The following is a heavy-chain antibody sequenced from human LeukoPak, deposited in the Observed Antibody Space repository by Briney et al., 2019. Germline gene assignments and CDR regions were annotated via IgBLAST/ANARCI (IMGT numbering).Heavy chain of an antibody. D-gene: IGHD3-22*01. Sequence: GGSLRLSCAASGFTFSSYAMSWVRQAPGKGLEWVASVNTVSSYIYYADSMRGRFTISRDNAKNSLFLQMNSLRAEDTAVYYCARLRRNSDRSDFFYYYDHWGQGTLVTVSS. CDR3: ARLRRNSDRSDFFYYYDH. CDR2: VNTVSSYI. J-gene: IGHJ4*02. CDR1: GFTFSSYA. V-gene: IGHV3-21*01.